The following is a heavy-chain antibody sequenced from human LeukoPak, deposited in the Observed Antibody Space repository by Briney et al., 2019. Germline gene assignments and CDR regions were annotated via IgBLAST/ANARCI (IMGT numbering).Heavy chain of an antibody. Sequence: PSETLSLSCTVSGCSLTHYYRSWIRQPPGKGLEWIGYIYYSGSTNYNPSLKSRVTTSADTSRNKFSLKVNSVSAADTAVYFFSGGGWSYDYWGQGTLVTVSS. CDR2: IYYSGST. D-gene: IGHD6-19*01. CDR1: GCSLTHYY. CDR3: SGGGWSYDY. V-gene: IGHV4-59*12. J-gene: IGHJ4*02.